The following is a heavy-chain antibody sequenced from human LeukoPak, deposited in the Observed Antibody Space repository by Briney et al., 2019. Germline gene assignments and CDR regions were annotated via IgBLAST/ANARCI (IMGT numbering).Heavy chain of an antibody. D-gene: IGHD2-15*01. CDR1: GYTFTSYG. CDR2: ISAYNGNT. CDR3: ARGRYCSGGSCIYYYYYGMDV. J-gene: IGHJ6*02. Sequence: ASVKVSCKASGYTFTSYGISWVRQAPGQGLEWMGWISAYNGNTNYAQKLQGRVTITTDTSTSTAYMELRSLRSDDTAVYYCARGRYCSGGSCIYYYYYGMDVWGQGTTVTVSS. V-gene: IGHV1-18*01.